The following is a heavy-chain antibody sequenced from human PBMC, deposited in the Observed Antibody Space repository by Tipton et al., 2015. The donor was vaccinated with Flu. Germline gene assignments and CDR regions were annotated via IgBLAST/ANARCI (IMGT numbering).Heavy chain of an antibody. J-gene: IGHJ4*02. CDR1: GDSIGSDYY. Sequence: TLSLTCSVSGDSIGSDYYWAWIRQPPGKGLEWIGNIHQTGSTYYNPSLKSRVTISVDTSKNEFSLELTSVTAADTAVYYCAREGAAGPRDYFDYWGQGTLVTVSS. D-gene: IGHD6-13*01. V-gene: IGHV4-38-2*02. CDR2: IHQTGST. CDR3: AREGAAGPRDYFDY.